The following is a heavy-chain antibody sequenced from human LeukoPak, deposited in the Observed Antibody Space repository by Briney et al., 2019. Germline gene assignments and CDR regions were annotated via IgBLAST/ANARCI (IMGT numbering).Heavy chain of an antibody. CDR3: ARGLREFGYYYYHMDV. D-gene: IGHD3-10*01. Sequence: SQTLSLTCTVSGGSVSSGPYYWNWIRQPAGKGLEWIGRISAGGSTNYIPSLKSRLTISLDTSENQFSLSLSSVTAADTAVYYCARGLREFGYYYYHMDVWDIGTTVTVSS. CDR2: ISAGGST. J-gene: IGHJ6*03. V-gene: IGHV4-61*02. CDR1: GGSVSSGPYY.